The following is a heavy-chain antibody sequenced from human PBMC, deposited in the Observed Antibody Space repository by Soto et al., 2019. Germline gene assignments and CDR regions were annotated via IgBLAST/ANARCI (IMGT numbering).Heavy chain of an antibody. CDR1: GGTFSSYA. Sequence: ASVKVSCKASGGTFSSYAISWVRQAPGQGLEWMGGIIPIFGTANYAQKFQGRVTITADESTSTAYMELSSLRSEDTAVYYCARSWGQCSSTSCYGNNWFDPWGQGTLVTVSS. CDR2: IIPIFGTA. V-gene: IGHV1-69*13. J-gene: IGHJ5*02. D-gene: IGHD2-2*01. CDR3: ARSWGQCSSTSCYGNNWFDP.